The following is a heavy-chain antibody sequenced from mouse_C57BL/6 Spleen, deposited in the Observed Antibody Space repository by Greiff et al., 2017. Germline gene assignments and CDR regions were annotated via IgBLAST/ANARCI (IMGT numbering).Heavy chain of an antibody. J-gene: IGHJ1*03. V-gene: IGHV1-15*01. CDR1: GYTFTDYE. CDR3: TRGVITTVVATENWYCDV. Sequence: QVHVKQSGAELVRPGASVTLSCKASGYTFTDYEMHWVKQTPVHGLEWIGAIDPESGGTAYNQKFKGKAILTADQSSTTASMELRSLTSEDSAVYYCTRGVITTVVATENWYCDVWNTVSTVTV. D-gene: IGHD1-1*01. CDR2: IDPESGGT.